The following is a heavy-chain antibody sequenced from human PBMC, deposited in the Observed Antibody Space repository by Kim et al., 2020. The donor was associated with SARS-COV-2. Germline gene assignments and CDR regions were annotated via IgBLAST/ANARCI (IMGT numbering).Heavy chain of an antibody. CDR2: ISAYNGNT. Sequence: ASVKVSCKASGYTFTSYGISWVRQAPGQGLEWMGWISAYNGNTNYAQKLQGRVTMTTDTSTSTAYMELRSLRSDDTAVYYCARDGYYDILTGYGFDYWGQGTLVTVSS. J-gene: IGHJ4*02. D-gene: IGHD3-9*01. CDR1: GYTFTSYG. CDR3: ARDGYYDILTGYGFDY. V-gene: IGHV1-18*01.